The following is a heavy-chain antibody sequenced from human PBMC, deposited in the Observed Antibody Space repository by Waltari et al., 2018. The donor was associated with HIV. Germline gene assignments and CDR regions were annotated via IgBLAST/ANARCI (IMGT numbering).Heavy chain of an antibody. CDR3: AIDNGSGSYYNRNFDY. Sequence: QVQLQQWGAGLLQHSETLSLTCAVYGGSFSGYYWSWIRQPPGKGLEWIGEINQIGSTNYNPSLKSRVTISVDTSKNQFSLKLSSVTAADTAVYYCAIDNGSGSYYNRNFDYWGQGTLVTVSS. CDR2: INQIGST. D-gene: IGHD3-10*01. J-gene: IGHJ4*02. V-gene: IGHV4-34*01. CDR1: GGSFSGYY.